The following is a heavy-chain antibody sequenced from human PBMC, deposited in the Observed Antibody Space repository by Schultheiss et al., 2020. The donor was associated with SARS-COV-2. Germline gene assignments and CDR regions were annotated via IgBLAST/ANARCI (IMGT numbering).Heavy chain of an antibody. CDR2: ISAYNGNT. J-gene: IGHJ2*01. D-gene: IGHD6-13*01. CDR3: ARDSSPAPGAFAWYFDL. V-gene: IGHV1-18*04. Sequence: ASVKVSCKASGYTFTGYYMHWVRQAPGQGLEWMGWISAYNGNTNYAQKLQGRVTMTTDTSTSTAYMELRSLRSDDTAVYYCARDSSPAPGAFAWYFDLWGRGTLVTVSS. CDR1: GYTFTGYY.